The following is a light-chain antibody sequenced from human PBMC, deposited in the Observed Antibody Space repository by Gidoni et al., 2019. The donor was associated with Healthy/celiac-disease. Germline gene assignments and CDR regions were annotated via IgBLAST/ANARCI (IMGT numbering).Light chain of an antibody. CDR1: SYNIGSNY. J-gene: IGLJ3*02. V-gene: IGLV1-47*01. CDR3: AAWDDSLSGWV. Sequence: QSVLTPPPSASGTPGQRVTISCSGSSYNIGSNYVYWYQQLPGTAPKLLIYRNNQRPSGVPDRFSGSKSGTSASLAISGLRSEDEADYYCAAWDDSLSGWVFGGGTKLTVL. CDR2: RNN.